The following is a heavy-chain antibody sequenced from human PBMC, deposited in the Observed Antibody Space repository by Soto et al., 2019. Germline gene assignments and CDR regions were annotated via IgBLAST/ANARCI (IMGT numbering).Heavy chain of an antibody. CDR1: EDTHTIYF. J-gene: IGHJ4*02. Sequence: QVELVQSGAEVKKPGSSVKVSCQASEDTHTIYFIHWLRQAPGQGLEWMGWINSVSGGANYAPRFQGRVSMTRDRSSATAFMDLSGLRSDDTAVYYCARGGSYYAQWGQGTLVTVSS. CDR3: ARGGSYYAQ. CDR2: INSVSGGA. D-gene: IGHD3-10*01. V-gene: IGHV1-2*02.